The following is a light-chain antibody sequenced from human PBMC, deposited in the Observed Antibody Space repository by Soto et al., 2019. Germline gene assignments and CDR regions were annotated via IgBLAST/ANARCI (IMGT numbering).Light chain of an antibody. Sequence: EIVLTQSPGTLSLSPGERATLSCRASQSVSSNHLAWYQQKPGQAPRLLIYGSSIRATGIPHRFSGSGSGTDFAITISRMEPEEFAVYFCHLYGSSPPQTFGQGTKVEIK. V-gene: IGKV3-20*01. CDR1: QSVSSNH. CDR3: HLYGSSPPQT. J-gene: IGKJ2*01. CDR2: GSS.